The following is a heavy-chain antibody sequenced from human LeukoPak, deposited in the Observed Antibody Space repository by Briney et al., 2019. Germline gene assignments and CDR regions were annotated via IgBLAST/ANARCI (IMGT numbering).Heavy chain of an antibody. CDR3: ARGEYYYDSSGYYFNWFDP. J-gene: IGHJ5*02. CDR1: GGSISSSSYY. D-gene: IGHD3-22*01. Sequence: SETLSLTCTVSGGSISSSSYYWGWIRQPPGKGLEWIGSIYYSGSTYYNPSLKSRVTISVDTSKNQFSLKLSSVTAADTAVYYCARGEYYYDSSGYYFNWFDPWGQGTLVTVSS. V-gene: IGHV4-39*01. CDR2: IYYSGST.